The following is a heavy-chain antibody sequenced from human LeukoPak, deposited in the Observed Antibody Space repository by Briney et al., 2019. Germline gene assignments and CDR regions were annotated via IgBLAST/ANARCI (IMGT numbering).Heavy chain of an antibody. J-gene: IGHJ5*02. CDR2: IYNSGST. Sequence: SETLSLTCTVSGGSISGYYWSWIRQPPGKGLEWIGYIYNSGSTNYNPSLKSRVTISVDTSKNQFSLKLSSVTAADTAVYYCARALGEGWFDPWGQGTLVTVSS. CDR1: GGSISGYY. D-gene: IGHD3-16*01. CDR3: ARALGEGWFDP. V-gene: IGHV4-59*08.